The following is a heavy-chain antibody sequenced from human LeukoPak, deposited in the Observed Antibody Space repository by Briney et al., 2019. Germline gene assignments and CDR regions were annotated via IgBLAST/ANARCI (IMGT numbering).Heavy chain of an antibody. J-gene: IGHJ4*02. CDR1: GFTFDDYA. Sequence: GGSLRLSCAASGFTFDDYAMHWVRQAPGKGLEWVSGISWNSGSIGYADSVKGRLTISRDNAKNSLYLQMNSLRAEDTALYYCAKDIYIVATMAYFDYWGQGTLVTVSS. CDR3: AKDIYIVATMAYFDY. V-gene: IGHV3-9*01. D-gene: IGHD5-12*01. CDR2: ISWNSGSI.